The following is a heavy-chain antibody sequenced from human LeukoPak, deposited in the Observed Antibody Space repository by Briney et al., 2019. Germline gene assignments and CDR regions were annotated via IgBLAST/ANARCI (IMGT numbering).Heavy chain of an antibody. D-gene: IGHD3-10*02. Sequence: SGGSLRPSCAASGFTFSNSGMHWVRQAPGKGLEWVAVIWYDGSNEYYADAVKGRFIISRENSKNTVHLQMNSLRVEDTSVYYCAREISMFVNAFDLWGQGTLVAVSS. CDR1: GFTFSNSG. V-gene: IGHV3-33*01. CDR2: IWYDGSNE. CDR3: AREISMFVNAFDL. J-gene: IGHJ3*01.